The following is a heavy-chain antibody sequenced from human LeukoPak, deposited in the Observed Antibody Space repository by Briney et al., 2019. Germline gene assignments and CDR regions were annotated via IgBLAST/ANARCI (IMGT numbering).Heavy chain of an antibody. D-gene: IGHD1-26*01. Sequence: SETLSLTCSVSGGSIRSYFWSWIRQPAGKGLEWVGYIDDSGNTNYNPSLKNRVTISVDTSKPQLSLNLRSVTAADTAVYYCARGKSRGSHIDYWGQGTLVTVSS. V-gene: IGHV4-59*01. CDR1: GGSIRSYF. J-gene: IGHJ4*02. CDR2: IDDSGNT. CDR3: ARGKSRGSHIDY.